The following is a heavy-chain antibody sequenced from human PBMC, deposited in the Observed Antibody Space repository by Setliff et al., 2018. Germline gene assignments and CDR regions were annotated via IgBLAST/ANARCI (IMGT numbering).Heavy chain of an antibody. D-gene: IGHD6-19*01. J-gene: IGHJ3*02. CDR3: ARVYLAGSGWDKANALDI. CDR1: GYTFNSYG. CDR2: INPSGGGT. V-gene: IGHV1-46*02. Sequence: ASVKVSCKASGYTFNSYGVSWVRQAPGQGLEWMGLINPSGGGTIYARKFQGRVTMARETSTGTVYMELSGLRSEDTAVYYCARVYLAGSGWDKANALDIWGQGTMVTVSS.